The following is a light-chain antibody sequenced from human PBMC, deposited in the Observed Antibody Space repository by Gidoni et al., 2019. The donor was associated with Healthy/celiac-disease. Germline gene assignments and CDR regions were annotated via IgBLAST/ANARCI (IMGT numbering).Light chain of an antibody. V-gene: IGKV1-39*01. CDR2: AAS. CDR1: QSISSY. CDR3: QQSYSTPPFT. Sequence: IQMTQSPPSLSASVGDRVTITCRASQSISSYLNWYQQKPGQAPKLLIYAASSLHSGVPARFSGSGSGTDFTLTISSLQPEDFATYYCQQSYSTPPFTFGQGTRLEIK. J-gene: IGKJ5*01.